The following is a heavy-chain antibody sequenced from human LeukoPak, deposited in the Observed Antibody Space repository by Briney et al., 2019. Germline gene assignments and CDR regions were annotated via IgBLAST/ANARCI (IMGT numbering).Heavy chain of an antibody. D-gene: IGHD4-17*01. V-gene: IGHV1-69*05. Sequence: SVKVSCKASGGTFSSYAISRVRQAPGQGLEWMGGIVPIFGTADYAQKFQGRVTITTDESTSTAYMELSSLRSEDTAVYYCARGATTVTDALDYWGQGTLVTVSS. J-gene: IGHJ4*02. CDR1: GGTFSSYA. CDR3: ARGATTVTDALDY. CDR2: IVPIFGTA.